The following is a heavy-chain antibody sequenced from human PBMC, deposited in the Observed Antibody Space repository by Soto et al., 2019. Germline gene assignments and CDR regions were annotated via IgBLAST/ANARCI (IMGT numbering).Heavy chain of an antibody. J-gene: IGHJ4*02. CDR2: IYNSGYI. CDR1: GASVSNGGYY. D-gene: IGHD2-15*01. CDR3: AKSRRGAVATFDF. V-gene: IGHV4-31*03. Sequence: SETLSLTCTVSGASVSNGGYYWSWIRQHPEKGLEWIGYIYNSGYISYNPSLKSRIIVSGDTSRNQLSLKMRSVTAAGTAVYFCAKSRRGAVATFDFWGQGTPVTVSS.